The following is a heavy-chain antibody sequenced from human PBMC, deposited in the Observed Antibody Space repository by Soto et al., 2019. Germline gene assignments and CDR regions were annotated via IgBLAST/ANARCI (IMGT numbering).Heavy chain of an antibody. D-gene: IGHD3-22*01. V-gene: IGHV3-30*18. CDR1: GFSLNYYG. J-gene: IGHJ4*02. CDR3: AKSNRGAYDTPDF. CDR2: ISYDGRNK. Sequence: GGSLRLSCAASGFSLNYYGMHWVRQPPGKGLEWVADISYDGRNKYYTDSVRGRFTISRDISKGTLYLQMNSLRPEDTAVYYCAKSNRGAYDTPDFWGQGTPVTVSS.